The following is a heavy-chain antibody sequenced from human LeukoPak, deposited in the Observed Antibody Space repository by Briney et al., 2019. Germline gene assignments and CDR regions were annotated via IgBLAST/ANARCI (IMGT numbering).Heavy chain of an antibody. CDR3: ARGLVVPALIRVYYYGMDV. D-gene: IGHD2-2*01. CDR2: IYYSGST. J-gene: IGHJ6*02. Sequence: SETLSLTCTVSGGSVSSGTYYWSWIRQPPGKGLEWIGYIYYSGSTNYNPSLKSRVTISVDTSKNQFSLKLSSVTAADTAVYYCARGLVVPALIRVYYYGMDVWGQGTTVTVSS. V-gene: IGHV4-61*01. CDR1: GGSVSSGTYY.